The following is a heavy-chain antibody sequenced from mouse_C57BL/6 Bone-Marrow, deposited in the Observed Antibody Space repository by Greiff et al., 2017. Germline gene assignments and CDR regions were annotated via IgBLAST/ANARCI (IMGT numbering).Heavy chain of an antibody. V-gene: IGHV14-4*01. CDR2: IDPENGDT. J-gene: IGHJ3*01. D-gene: IGHD2-4*01. CDR3: TTTYDYDDGFAY. CDR1: GFNIKDDY. Sequence: EVQLQQSGAELVRPGASVKLSCTASGFNIKDDYMHWVKQRPEQGLEWIGWIDPENGDTEYASKFQGKATITADTSSNTAYLPLSSLTSEDTAVYYCTTTYDYDDGFAYWGQGTLVTVSA.